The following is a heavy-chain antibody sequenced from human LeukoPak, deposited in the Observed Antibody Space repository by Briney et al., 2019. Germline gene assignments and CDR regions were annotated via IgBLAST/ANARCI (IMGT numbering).Heavy chain of an antibody. Sequence: PGGSLRLSCAGSGFSFSSHGMNWVRQAPGKGLEWVSGISPSGDITYYTDSVRGRFTISRDNSKNTLYLQMNSLRAEDTAVYYCAIIVIAAPRNPFDIWGQGTMVTVSS. CDR2: ISPSGDIT. CDR1: GFSFSSHG. J-gene: IGHJ3*02. CDR3: AIIVIAAPRNPFDI. V-gene: IGHV3-23*01. D-gene: IGHD3-16*02.